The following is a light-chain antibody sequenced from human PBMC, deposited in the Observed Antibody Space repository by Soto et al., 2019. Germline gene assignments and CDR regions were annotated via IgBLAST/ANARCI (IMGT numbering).Light chain of an antibody. CDR1: QSVSSY. CDR2: DAS. Sequence: EIVLTQSPTTLSLSPGERATLSCRASQSVSSYFAWYQQKPGQAPRLLIYDASTRAAGIPARFSGSGSGTDFTLTISSLEPEDFAVYYCHQRSDLPLTFGGGTKVEIK. V-gene: IGKV3-11*01. CDR3: HQRSDLPLT. J-gene: IGKJ4*01.